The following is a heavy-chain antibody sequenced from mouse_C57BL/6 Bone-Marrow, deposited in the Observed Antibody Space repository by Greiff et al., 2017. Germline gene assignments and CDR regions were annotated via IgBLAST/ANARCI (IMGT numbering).Heavy chain of an antibody. Sequence: EVKLMESGGGLVKPGGSLKLSCAASGFTFSDYGMHWVRQAPEKGLAWVAYISSGSSTISYADTVKGRFTISRDNAKNTLFLQMTRLRSEDTAMYYCARKRLRRTGFAYWGQGTLVTVSA. CDR3: ARKRLRRTGFAY. CDR2: ISSGSSTI. D-gene: IGHD2-4*01. V-gene: IGHV5-17*01. CDR1: GFTFSDYG. J-gene: IGHJ3*01.